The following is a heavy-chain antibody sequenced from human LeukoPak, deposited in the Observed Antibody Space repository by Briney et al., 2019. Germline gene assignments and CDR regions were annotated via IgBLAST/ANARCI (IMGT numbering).Heavy chain of an antibody. D-gene: IGHD4-17*01. CDR1: GFTFSSYW. Sequence: GGSLRFSCAASGFTFSSYWMSWLRQAPGKGLEWVANIKQDGSEKYYVDSVKGRFTISRDNAKNSLYLQMNSLRAEDMAVYYCARDPTRYGDSGSYWGQGTLVTVSS. CDR3: ARDPTRYGDSGSY. CDR2: IKQDGSEK. V-gene: IGHV3-7*01. J-gene: IGHJ4*02.